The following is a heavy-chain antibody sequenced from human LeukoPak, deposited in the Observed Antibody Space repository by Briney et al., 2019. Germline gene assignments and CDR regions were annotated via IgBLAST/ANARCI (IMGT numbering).Heavy chain of an antibody. CDR1: GFTFSSYA. Sequence: GRSLRLSCAASGFTFSSYAMHWVRQAPGKGLEWVAVISYDGSNKYYADSVKGRFTISRDNSKSTLYPQMNSLRAEDTAVYYCARVLGYSYGAYDYWGQGTLVTVSS. V-gene: IGHV3-30-3*01. J-gene: IGHJ4*02. CDR2: ISYDGSNK. D-gene: IGHD5-18*01. CDR3: ARVLGYSYGAYDY.